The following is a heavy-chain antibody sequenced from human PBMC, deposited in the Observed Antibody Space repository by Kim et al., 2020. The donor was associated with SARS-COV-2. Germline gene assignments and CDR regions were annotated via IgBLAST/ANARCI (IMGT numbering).Heavy chain of an antibody. D-gene: IGHD3-9*01. Sequence: KPSLNSRVTISLDSSKNQFSLKLTSVTAADTAVYYCARYLGGEGAFDIWGQGTIVTVSS. J-gene: IGHJ3*02. CDR3: ARYLGGEGAFDI. V-gene: IGHV4-4*09.